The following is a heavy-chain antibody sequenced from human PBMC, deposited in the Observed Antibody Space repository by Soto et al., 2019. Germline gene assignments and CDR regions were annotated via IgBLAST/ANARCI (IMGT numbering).Heavy chain of an antibody. J-gene: IGHJ6*02. D-gene: IGHD4-17*01. CDR1: GYSFPNFW. V-gene: IGHV5-10-1*03. CDR3: ARSAVTTWGIHFYYYALDV. CDR2: IDPIDSYT. Sequence: GAAMKKPGESLRISCKGSGYSFPNFWINWVRQMPGKGLEWMGRIDPIDSYTNYSPSFQGHVSFSVDKSINTAYLQWSSLKASDGAIYYCARSAVTTWGIHFYYYALDVWGLGTTVTVSS.